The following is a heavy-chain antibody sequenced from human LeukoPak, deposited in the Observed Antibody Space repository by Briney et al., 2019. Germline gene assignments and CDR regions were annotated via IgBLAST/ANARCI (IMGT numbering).Heavy chain of an antibody. V-gene: IGHV4-59*01. CDR3: AREYQWLEEYYFDY. CDR1: GGSISSYY. Sequence: SETLSLTCAVYGGSISSYYWSWIRQPPGKGLEWIGYIYYSGSTNYNPSLKSRVTISVDTSKNQFSLKLSSVTAADTAVYYCAREYQWLEEYYFDYWGQGTLVTVSS. D-gene: IGHD6-19*01. J-gene: IGHJ4*02. CDR2: IYYSGST.